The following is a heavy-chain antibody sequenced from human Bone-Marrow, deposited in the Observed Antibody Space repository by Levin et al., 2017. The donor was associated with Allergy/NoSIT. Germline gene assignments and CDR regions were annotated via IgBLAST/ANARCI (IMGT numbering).Heavy chain of an antibody. V-gene: IGHV3-23*01. CDR2: ITHSGGNT. J-gene: IGHJ2*01. D-gene: IGHD2-21*01. Sequence: QAGGSLRLSCVASGFTFSNHDMNWFRQAPGKGLEWVSSITHSGGNTYYADSMKGRFTISRDNSKDTLYLQMTGLRADDTAIYYCARLFDLWGRGTLVTVSS. CDR1: GFTFSNHD. CDR3: ARLFDL.